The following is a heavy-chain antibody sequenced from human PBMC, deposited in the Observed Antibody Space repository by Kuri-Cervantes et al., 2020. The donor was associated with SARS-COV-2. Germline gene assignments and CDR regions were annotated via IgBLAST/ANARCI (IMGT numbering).Heavy chain of an antibody. Sequence: GESLKISCAASGFMFNDYAMSWVRQAPGKGLEWVSPISGSGISTDYADSVKGRFTISRDNSKNTLYLQMNSLRADETAVYYCAKERGYGNEYVDYWGQGTLVTVSS. D-gene: IGHD5-18*01. J-gene: IGHJ4*02. V-gene: IGHV3-23*01. CDR2: ISGSGIST. CDR1: GFMFNDYA. CDR3: AKERGYGNEYVDY.